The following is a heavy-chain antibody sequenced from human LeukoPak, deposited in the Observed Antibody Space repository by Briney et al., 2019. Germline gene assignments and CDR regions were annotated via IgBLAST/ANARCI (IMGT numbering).Heavy chain of an antibody. CDR2: MNPNSGNT. CDR3: ARGLRWELPDY. CDR1: GYTFRDYG. V-gene: IGHV1-8*02. J-gene: IGHJ4*02. D-gene: IGHD1-26*01. Sequence: ASVKVSCKTSGYTFRDYGITWVRQAPGQGLEWMGWMNPNSGNTGYAQKFQGRVTMTRNTSISTAYMELSSLRSEDTAVYYCARGLRWELPDYWGQGTLVTVSS.